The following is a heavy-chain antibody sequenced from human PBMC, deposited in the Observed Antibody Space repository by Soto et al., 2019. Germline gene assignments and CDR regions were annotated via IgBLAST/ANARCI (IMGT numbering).Heavy chain of an antibody. J-gene: IGHJ4*02. CDR1: GYTFTGYY. V-gene: IGHV1-2*04. CDR2: INPNSGGT. D-gene: IGHD2-8*01. CDR3: ARGPLMVYASGFYYFDY. Sequence: ASVKVSCKASGYTFTGYYMHWVRQAPGQGLEWMGWINPNSGGTNYAQKFQGWVTMTRDTSISTANMELSRLRSDDTAVYYCARGPLMVYASGFYYFDYWGQGTLVTVSS.